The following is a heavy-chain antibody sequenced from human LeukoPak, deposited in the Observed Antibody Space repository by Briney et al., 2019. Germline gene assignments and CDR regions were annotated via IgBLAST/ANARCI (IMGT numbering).Heavy chain of an antibody. Sequence: GGSLRLSCAASGFIFSSYSMNWVRQAPGKGLKWVSCISSSSSFIYYADSVKGRFTISRDNAKNSLYLQMNSLRAEDTAVYYCARDGGDGYNHGGYYYYHMDVWGKGTTVTVSS. CDR2: ISSSSSFI. CDR3: ARDGGDGYNHGGYYYYHMDV. J-gene: IGHJ6*03. D-gene: IGHD5-24*01. CDR1: GFIFSSYS. V-gene: IGHV3-21*06.